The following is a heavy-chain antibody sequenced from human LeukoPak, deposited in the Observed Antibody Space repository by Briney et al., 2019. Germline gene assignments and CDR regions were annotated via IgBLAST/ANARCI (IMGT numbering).Heavy chain of an antibody. CDR2: IIPIFGIA. Sequence: SVKVSCKASGGTFSSYAISWVRQAPGQGLEWMGRIIPIFGIANYTQKFQGRVTITADKSTSTAYMELSSLRSEDTAVYYCARDYDSSGPLDYWGQGTLVTVSS. D-gene: IGHD3-22*01. V-gene: IGHV1-69*04. CDR3: ARDYDSSGPLDY. J-gene: IGHJ4*02. CDR1: GGTFSSYA.